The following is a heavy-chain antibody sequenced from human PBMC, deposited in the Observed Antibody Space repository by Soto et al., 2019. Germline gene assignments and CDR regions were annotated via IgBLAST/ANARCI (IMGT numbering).Heavy chain of an antibody. CDR3: AREAYYDILPVYYRGFDY. Sequence: QVQLVQSGAEVKKPGASVKVSCKASGYTFTSYDINWVRQATGQGLEWMGWMNPNSGNTGYAQKFQGRVTMTRNTSKSTAYMELSSLRSEDTAVYYCAREAYYDILPVYYRGFDYWGQGTLVTVSS. V-gene: IGHV1-8*01. CDR2: MNPNSGNT. CDR1: GYTFTSYD. D-gene: IGHD3-9*01. J-gene: IGHJ4*02.